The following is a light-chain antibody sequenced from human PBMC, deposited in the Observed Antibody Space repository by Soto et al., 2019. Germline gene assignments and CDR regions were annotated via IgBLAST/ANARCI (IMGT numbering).Light chain of an antibody. V-gene: IGLV2-14*03. CDR3: SSYTTGSTLV. CDR1: SSDVGAYNY. CDR2: DVD. J-gene: IGLJ3*02. Sequence: QPALTQAASVSGSPGQSITISCTGTSSDVGAYNYVSWYQQHPGKAPKLMIYDVDYRPSGVSDRFSGSKSGNTASLTISGLQAEDEADYYCSSYTTGSTLVFGGGTKLTVL.